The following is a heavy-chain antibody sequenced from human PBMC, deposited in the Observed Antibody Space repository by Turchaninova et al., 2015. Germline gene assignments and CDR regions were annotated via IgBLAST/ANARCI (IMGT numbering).Heavy chain of an antibody. CDR3: ARETAAGPLAY. CDR1: GGSISTYY. Sequence: QVQLQESGPGLVKPSETLSLTCTVSGGSISTYYWSWIRQPPGKGLQWIGYLYPPGSPDYNPPLRPRSTISVYTSKNPFSRKMRSITAADTAVYFCARETAAGPLAYWGQGSLVTVSS. CDR2: LYPPGSP. D-gene: IGHD6-13*01. J-gene: IGHJ4*02. V-gene: IGHV4-4*08.